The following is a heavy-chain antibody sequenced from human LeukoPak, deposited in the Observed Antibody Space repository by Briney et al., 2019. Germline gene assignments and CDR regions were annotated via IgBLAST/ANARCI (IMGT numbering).Heavy chain of an antibody. Sequence: SVKVSCKASGGTFSSYAISWVRQAPGQGLGWMGGIIPIFGTANYAQKFQGRVTITADESTSTAYMELSSLRSEDTAVYYCARIPLHRFWSGSRNWFDPWGQGTLVTVSS. D-gene: IGHD3-3*01. CDR3: ARIPLHRFWSGSRNWFDP. J-gene: IGHJ5*02. CDR1: GGTFSSYA. V-gene: IGHV1-69*01. CDR2: IIPIFGTA.